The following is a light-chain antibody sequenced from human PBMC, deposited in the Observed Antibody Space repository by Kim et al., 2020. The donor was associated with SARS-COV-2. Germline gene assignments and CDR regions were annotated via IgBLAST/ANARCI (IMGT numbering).Light chain of an antibody. CDR2: GAS. V-gene: IGKV3-15*01. CDR3: QQYNNWPPNT. Sequence: VAAGERATLSCRASQSVKNNLAWYQQKPGQAPRLLIYGASTRATGIPARFSGGGSGTEFTLTINSLQSEDFAVYFCQQYNNWPPNTFGQGTKLEI. CDR1: QSVKNN. J-gene: IGKJ2*01.